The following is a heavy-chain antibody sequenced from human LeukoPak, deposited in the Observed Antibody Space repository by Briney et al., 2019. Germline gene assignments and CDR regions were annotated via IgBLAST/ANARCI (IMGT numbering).Heavy chain of an antibody. J-gene: IGHJ4*02. D-gene: IGHD5-12*01. Sequence: PGGSLRLSCAASGFIFSNYWMSWVRQAPGKGLEWVANIKQDGSEKYYVESVKGRFTISRGNAKNSLYLQMNSLRAEDTAVYLCARGLLTNTGYYDVGFWGQGTLVTVSS. CDR2: IKQDGSEK. CDR1: GFIFSNYW. V-gene: IGHV3-7*05. CDR3: ARGLLTNTGYYDVGF.